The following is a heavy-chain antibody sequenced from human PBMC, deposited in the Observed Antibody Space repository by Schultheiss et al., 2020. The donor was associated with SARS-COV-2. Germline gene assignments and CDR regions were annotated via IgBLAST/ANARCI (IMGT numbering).Heavy chain of an antibody. CDR1: GGSISSSSYY. J-gene: IGHJ4*02. CDR2: IYYSGST. V-gene: IGHV4-39*01. D-gene: IGHD5-24*01. CDR3: AQGRDGYNWGY. Sequence: SGTLSLTCTVSGGSISSSSYYWGWIRQPPGKGLEWIGSIYYSGSTYYNPSLKSRVTISVDTSKNQFSLKLSSVTAADTAVYYCAQGRDGYNWGYWGQGTLVTVSS.